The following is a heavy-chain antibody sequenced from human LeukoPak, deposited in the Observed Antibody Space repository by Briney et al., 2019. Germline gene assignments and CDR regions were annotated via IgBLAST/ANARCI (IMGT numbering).Heavy chain of an antibody. CDR1: GYTFTSYY. Sequence: GASVKVSCKASGYTFTSYYMHWVRQAPGQGLEWMGIINPSGGSTSYAQKFQGRVTMTRDTSTSTVYMELSSLRSEDTAVYYCARDLGGYSGYVYGMDVWGQGTTVTVSS. J-gene: IGHJ6*02. V-gene: IGHV1-46*01. CDR2: INPSGGST. D-gene: IGHD5-12*01. CDR3: ARDLGGYSGYVYGMDV.